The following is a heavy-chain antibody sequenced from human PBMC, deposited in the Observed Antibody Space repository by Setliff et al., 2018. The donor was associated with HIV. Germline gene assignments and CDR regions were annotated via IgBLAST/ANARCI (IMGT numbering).Heavy chain of an antibody. CDR1: GVSITNGTFY. CDR3: ARDFKRYNSPCRFDP. V-gene: IGHV4-61*02. Sequence: PSETLSLTCTVSGVSITNGTFYWNWIRQPAGKGLEWIGRIAKTGSTNYNPSLKSRLTISMDTSKNQFSLKLNSVTAADTAVYYCARDFKRYNSPCRFDPWGPG. D-gene: IGHD5-12*01. CDR2: IAKTGST. J-gene: IGHJ5*02.